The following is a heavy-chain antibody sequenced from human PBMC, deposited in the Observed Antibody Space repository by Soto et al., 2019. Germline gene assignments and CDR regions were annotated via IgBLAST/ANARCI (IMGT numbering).Heavy chain of an antibody. CDR1: GFTFRNYG. CDR2: IGIGSSTK. CDR3: ANDRARYCGGGSCYSIFDY. D-gene: IGHD2-15*01. J-gene: IGHJ4*02. V-gene: IGHV3-48*01. Sequence: PGGSLRLSCTASGFTFRNYGMNWVRQAPGKGLEWVSYIGIGSSTKYYADSVKGRFTISRDNAKNSLYLQMNSLRAEDTAVYYCANDRARYCGGGSCYSIFDYWGQGTLVTVSS.